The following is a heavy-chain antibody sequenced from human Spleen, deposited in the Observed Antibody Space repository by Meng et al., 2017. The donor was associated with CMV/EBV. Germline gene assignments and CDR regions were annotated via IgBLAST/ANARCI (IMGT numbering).Heavy chain of an antibody. D-gene: IGHD2-2*01. Sequence: GFTFRRYVINGVRQAPGKGLEWVSGISGSGGSKYYADSAKGRFTISRDNPKNMMDLQMNSLRPEDTAIYYCAKGHSSGTIYFDYWGQGILVTVSS. V-gene: IGHV3-23*01. CDR1: GFTFRRYV. J-gene: IGHJ4*01. CDR3: AKGHSSGTIYFDY. CDR2: ISGSGGSK.